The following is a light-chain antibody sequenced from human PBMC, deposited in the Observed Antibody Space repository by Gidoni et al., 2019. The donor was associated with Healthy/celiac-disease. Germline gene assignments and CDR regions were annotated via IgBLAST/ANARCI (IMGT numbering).Light chain of an antibody. CDR3: QQSYSTLRRT. CDR2: AAS. V-gene: IGKV1-39*01. J-gene: IGKJ1*01. Sequence: DIQMTQSPSSLSASVGDRVTITCRASQRISSYLNWYQQKPGKAPNLLIYAASSLQSGVPSRFSGSGSGTDFTLTISSLQPEDFATYYCQQSYSTLRRTFGQGTKVELK. CDR1: QRISSY.